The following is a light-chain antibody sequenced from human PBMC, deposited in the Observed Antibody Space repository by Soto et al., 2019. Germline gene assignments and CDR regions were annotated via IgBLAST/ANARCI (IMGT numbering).Light chain of an antibody. CDR2: IND. CDR3: ATWDDSLNAAV. Sequence: QSVLTQPPSASGTPGQRVSISCSGSSSNIGSNAVHWYQQFPGTAPRLLIYINDQRPSGVPARFSGSTSGTSASLAISGLQSDDEAHYYCATWDDSLNAAVFGGGTQLTVL. CDR1: SSNIGSNA. V-gene: IGLV1-44*01. J-gene: IGLJ7*01.